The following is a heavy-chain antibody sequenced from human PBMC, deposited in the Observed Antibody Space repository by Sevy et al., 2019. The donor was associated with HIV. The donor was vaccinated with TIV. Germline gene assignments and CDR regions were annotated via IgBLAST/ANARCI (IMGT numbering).Heavy chain of an antibody. V-gene: IGHV3-30*18. CDR1: GFTFSSYG. CDR2: ISYDGSNK. Sequence: GGSLRLSCAASGFTFSSYGMHWVRQAPGKGLEWVAVISYDGSNKYYADSVKGRFTISRDNSKNTLYLQMNSLRAEETAVYYCAKDSADALRYFDWLLNYWGQGTLVTVSS. D-gene: IGHD3-9*01. J-gene: IGHJ4*02. CDR3: AKDSADALRYFDWLLNY.